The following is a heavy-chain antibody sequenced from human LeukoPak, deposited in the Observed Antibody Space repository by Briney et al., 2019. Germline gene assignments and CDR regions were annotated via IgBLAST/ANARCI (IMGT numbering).Heavy chain of an antibody. CDR1: GCSISSGGYY. CDR2: IYYSGST. Sequence: SETLSLTCTVSGCSISSGGYYWSWIRQHPGKGLEWIGYIYYSGSTYYNPSLKSRVTISVDTSKNQFSLKLSSVTAADTAVYYCAREQKSYGTATTKTHDAFDIWGQGTMVTVSS. J-gene: IGHJ3*02. CDR3: AREQKSYGTATTKTHDAFDI. V-gene: IGHV4-31*03. D-gene: IGHD2-21*02.